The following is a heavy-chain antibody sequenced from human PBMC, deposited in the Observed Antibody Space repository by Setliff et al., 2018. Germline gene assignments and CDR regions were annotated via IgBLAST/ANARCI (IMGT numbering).Heavy chain of an antibody. V-gene: IGHV3-48*03. J-gene: IGHJ4*02. D-gene: IGHD3-10*01. CDR2: IANRGNTV. Sequence: QPGGSLRLSCAASGFTFSSYEMIWVRQAPGKGLEWVSYIANRGNTVYYADSVKGRFTISRDNAKNSLSLQMNNLRTEDTAVYYCFGAGTCSYWGQGTLVTVSS. CDR1: GFTFSSYE. CDR3: FGAGTCSY.